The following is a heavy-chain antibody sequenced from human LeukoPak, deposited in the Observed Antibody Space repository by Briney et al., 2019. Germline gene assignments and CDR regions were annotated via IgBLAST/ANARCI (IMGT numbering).Heavy chain of an antibody. J-gene: IGHJ4*02. CDR1: GFTFSDYY. V-gene: IGHV3-11*01. Sequence: PGGSLRLSCAASGFTFSDYYMSWIRQTPGKGLEWVSYISNSGRPIYYADSVKGRFTLSRDNAKNTLSLQMNSLRAEDTAVYYCAKEYDSRGYYFDYWGQGTLVTVSS. D-gene: IGHD3-22*01. CDR3: AKEYDSRGYYFDY. CDR2: ISNSGRPI.